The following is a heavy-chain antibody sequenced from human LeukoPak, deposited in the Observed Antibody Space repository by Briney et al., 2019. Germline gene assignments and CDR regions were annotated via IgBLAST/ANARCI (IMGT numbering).Heavy chain of an antibody. V-gene: IGHV4-34*01. CDR1: GGSFSGYY. D-gene: IGHD2-2*01. J-gene: IGHJ4*02. CDR2: INHSGST. CDR3: ARASRIVVVPAGFDY. Sequence: PSETLSLTCAVYGGSFSGYYWSWIRQPPGKGLEWIGEINHSGSTNYNPSLKSRITISVDTSKNQFSLKLSSVTAADTAVYYCARASRIVVVPAGFDYWGQGTLVTVSS.